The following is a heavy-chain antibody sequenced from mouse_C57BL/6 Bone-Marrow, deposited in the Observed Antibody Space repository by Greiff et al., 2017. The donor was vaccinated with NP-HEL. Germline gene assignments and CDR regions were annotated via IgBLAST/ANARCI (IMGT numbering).Heavy chain of an antibody. D-gene: IGHD1-1*01. Sequence: VQLQQSGAELMKPGASVKLSCKATGYTFTGYWIEWVKQRPGHGLEWIGEILPGSGSTNYNEKFKGKATFTADTSSTTAYMQRSSLTTEDSAIYYCATFITAVVGYFDYWGQGTTLTVSS. V-gene: IGHV1-9*01. J-gene: IGHJ2*01. CDR3: ATFITAVVGYFDY. CDR2: ILPGSGST. CDR1: GYTFTGYW.